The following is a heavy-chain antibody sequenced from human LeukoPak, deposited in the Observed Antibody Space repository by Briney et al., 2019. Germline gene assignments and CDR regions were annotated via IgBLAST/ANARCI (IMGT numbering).Heavy chain of an antibody. J-gene: IGHJ4*02. CDR2: INHSGST. CDR1: GGSFSGYY. V-gene: IGHV4-34*01. D-gene: IGHD3-16*01. Sequence: SETLSLTCAVYGGSFSGYYWSWIRQPPGKGLEWIGEINHSGSTNYNPSLKSRVTISVGTSKNQFSLKLSSVTAADTAVYYCAREGGHFDYWGQGTLVTVSS. CDR3: AREGGHFDY.